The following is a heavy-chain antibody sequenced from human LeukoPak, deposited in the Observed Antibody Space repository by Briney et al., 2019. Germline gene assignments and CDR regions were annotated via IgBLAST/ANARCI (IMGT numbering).Heavy chain of an antibody. CDR3: ARVRSSLYDFWSGYYGNYYYYYMDV. V-gene: IGHV1-8*01. J-gene: IGHJ6*03. CDR2: MNPNSGNT. D-gene: IGHD3-3*01. CDR1: GYTFTSYD. Sequence: ASVKVSCKASGYTFTSYDINWARQATGQGLEWMGWMNPNSGNTGYAQKFQGRVTMTRNTSISTAYMGLSSLRSEDTAVYYCARVRSSLYDFWSGYYGNYYYYYMDVWGKGTTVTVSS.